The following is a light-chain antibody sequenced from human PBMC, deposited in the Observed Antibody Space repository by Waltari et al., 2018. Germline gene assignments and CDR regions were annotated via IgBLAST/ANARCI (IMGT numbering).Light chain of an antibody. CDR1: QSLVHSNGNTY. CDR2: KAS. J-gene: IGKJ1*01. Sequence: DVVMTQSPLSLPVTLGQPASISCRSSQSLVHSNGNTYVNWFHQRPGQSPRRLIYKASNRDSGVPDRFSGSGSGTDFTLKISRVEADDVGGYYCMQATHWLWTFGQGTTVEIK. CDR3: MQATHWLWT. V-gene: IGKV2-30*02.